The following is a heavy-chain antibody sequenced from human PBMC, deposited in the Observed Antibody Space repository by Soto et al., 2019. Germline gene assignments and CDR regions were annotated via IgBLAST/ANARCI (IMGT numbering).Heavy chain of an antibody. V-gene: IGHV1-8*01. D-gene: IGHD3-10*01. CDR3: AGGQPILWFGELFSYYYGMDV. Sequence: GASVKVSCKASGYTFTSYDINWVRQATGQGLEWMGWMNPNSGNTGYAQKFQGRVTMTRNTSISTAYMELSSLRSEDTAVYYCAGGQPILWFGELFSYYYGMDVWGQGTTVTVS. CDR1: GYTFTSYD. J-gene: IGHJ6*02. CDR2: MNPNSGNT.